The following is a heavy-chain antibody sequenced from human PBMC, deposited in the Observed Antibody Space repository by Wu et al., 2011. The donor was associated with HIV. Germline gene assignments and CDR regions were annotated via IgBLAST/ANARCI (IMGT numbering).Heavy chain of an antibody. CDR3: ARGRGLQAFEF. J-gene: IGHJ4*02. V-gene: IGHV1-8*02. D-gene: IGHD3-10*01. CDR1: GYTFSNYD. CDR2: LNPKSGNT. Sequence: QVQLVQSGAEVRKPGASVKVSCKASGYTFSNYDINWVRQAPGQGLEWMGWLNPKSGNTGFGRRFQGRVALTRDTSINTAYMELSSLRFEDTAVYYCARGRGLQAFEFWGRGTLVTVSS.